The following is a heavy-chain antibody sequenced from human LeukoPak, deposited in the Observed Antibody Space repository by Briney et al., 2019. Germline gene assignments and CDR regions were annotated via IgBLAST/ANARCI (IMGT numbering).Heavy chain of an antibody. CDR2: IYYSGST. CDR1: GGSISSYY. Sequence: PSETLSLTCTVSGGSISSYYWSWIRQPPGKGLAWIGYIYYSGSTNYNPSLKSRVTISVDTSKNQFSLKLSSVTAADTAVYYCARVLSSWPYYYYYMDVWGKGTTVTVSS. V-gene: IGHV4-59*01. J-gene: IGHJ6*03. CDR3: ARVLSSWPYYYYYMDV. D-gene: IGHD6-13*01.